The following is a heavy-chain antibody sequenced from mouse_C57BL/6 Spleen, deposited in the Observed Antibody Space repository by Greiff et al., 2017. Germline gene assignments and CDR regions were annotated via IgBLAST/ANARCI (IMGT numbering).Heavy chain of an antibody. CDR3: ARSGYYVGYAMDY. J-gene: IGHJ4*01. V-gene: IGHV1-82*01. D-gene: IGHD2-3*01. CDR1: GYAFSSSW. Sequence: VKLLESGPELVKPGASVKISCKASGYAFSSSWMNWVKQRPGKGLEWIGRIYPGDGGTNYNGKFKGKATLTADKSSSTAYMQLSSLTSEDSAVYFCARSGYYVGYAMDYWGQGTSVTVSS. CDR2: IYPGDGGT.